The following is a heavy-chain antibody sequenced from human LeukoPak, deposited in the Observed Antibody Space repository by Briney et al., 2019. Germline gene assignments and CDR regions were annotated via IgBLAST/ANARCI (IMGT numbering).Heavy chain of an antibody. J-gene: IGHJ4*02. CDR2: ISSSSSTI. Sequence: GGSLRLSCAASGFSFSSYSMNWVRQAPGKGLERVSYISSSSSTIYYADSVKGRFTISRDNAKNSLYLQMNSLRAEDTAVYYCAREAAVACDYWGQGTLVTVSP. CDR1: GFSFSSYS. V-gene: IGHV3-48*04. CDR3: AREAAVACDY. D-gene: IGHD6-19*01.